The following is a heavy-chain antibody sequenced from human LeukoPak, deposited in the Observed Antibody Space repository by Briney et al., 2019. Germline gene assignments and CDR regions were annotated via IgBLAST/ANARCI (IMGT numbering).Heavy chain of an antibody. CDR1: GGSISSYY. J-gene: IGHJ4*02. V-gene: IGHV4-59*01. CDR2: IYSSGST. Sequence: SETLSLTCTVSGGSISSYYWSWIRQPPGKGLEWIGYIYSSGSTNYNPSLKSRLTISVDASKNQFSLKLTSVTAADTAVYYCARAYYYGSGSHGLDYWGQGTLVTVSS. D-gene: IGHD3-10*01. CDR3: ARAYYYGSGSHGLDY.